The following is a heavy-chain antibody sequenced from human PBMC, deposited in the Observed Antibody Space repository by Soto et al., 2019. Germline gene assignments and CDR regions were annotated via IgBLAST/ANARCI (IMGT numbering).Heavy chain of an antibody. J-gene: IGHJ3*02. CDR2: ISSSSSYI. CDR3: ARDNKQWLAHDAFDI. Sequence: GGSLRLSCAASGFTFSSYSMNWVRQAPGKGLGWVSSISSSSSYIYYADSVKGRFTISRDNAKNSLHLQMNSLRAEDTAVYYCARDNKQWLAHDAFDIWGQGTMVTVSS. V-gene: IGHV3-21*01. D-gene: IGHD6-19*01. CDR1: GFTFSSYS.